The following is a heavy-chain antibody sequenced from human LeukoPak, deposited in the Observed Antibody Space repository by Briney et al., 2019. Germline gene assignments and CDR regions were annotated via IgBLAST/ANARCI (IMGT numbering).Heavy chain of an antibody. CDR3: ARDWYDY. Sequence: GGSLRLSCAASGFTFSTYAMIWVRQAPGRGLEWVSVIGGSGSYTYYADSVKGRFTISRDNSKDTLYLQMNSLRAEDTAVYYCARDWYDYWGQGTLVTVSS. CDR2: IGGSGSYT. D-gene: IGHD6-13*01. V-gene: IGHV3-23*01. CDR1: GFTFSTYA. J-gene: IGHJ4*02.